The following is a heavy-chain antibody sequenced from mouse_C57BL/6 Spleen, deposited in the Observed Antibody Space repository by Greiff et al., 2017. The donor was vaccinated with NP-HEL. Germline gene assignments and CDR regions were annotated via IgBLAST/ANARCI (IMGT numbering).Heavy chain of an antibody. Sequence: EVQLVESGGGLVKPGGSLKLSCAASGFTFSDYGMHWVRQAPEKGLEWVAYISSGSSTIYYADTVKGRFTISRDNAKNTLFLQMTSLRSEDTAMYYCARWGSGTDYYAMDYWGQGTSVTVSS. CDR2: ISSGSSTI. V-gene: IGHV5-17*01. CDR3: ARWGSGTDYYAMDY. J-gene: IGHJ4*01. D-gene: IGHD1-1*01. CDR1: GFTFSDYG.